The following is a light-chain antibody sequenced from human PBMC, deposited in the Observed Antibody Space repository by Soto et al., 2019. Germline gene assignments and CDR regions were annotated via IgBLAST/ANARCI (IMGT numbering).Light chain of an antibody. V-gene: IGLV1-44*01. CDR2: SNN. Sequence: QSVLTQSPSASGTPGQRVTISCSGSSSNIGSKAVNWYQQLPGTAPKLLIHSNNQRPSGVPDRFSGSKSGTSASLAISGLQSEDEADYYCAAWDDSLNGWVFGGGTKLTVL. J-gene: IGLJ3*02. CDR1: SSNIGSKA. CDR3: AAWDDSLNGWV.